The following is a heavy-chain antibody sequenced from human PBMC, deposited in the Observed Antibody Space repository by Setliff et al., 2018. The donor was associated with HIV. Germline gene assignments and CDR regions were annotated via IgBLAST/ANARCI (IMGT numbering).Heavy chain of an antibody. Sequence: ASVKVSCKASGYSFSNYGITWVRQAPGQGLEWMGWITSYNGNTNYAKKFKGRVTMTTDTSTSIAYMELKSLRSEDTAVYYCARDHHSGRGSNFPWYSDLWGRGTLVTVSS. D-gene: IGHD1-26*01. V-gene: IGHV1-18*01. CDR1: GYSFSNYG. CDR2: ITSYNGNT. CDR3: ARDHHSGRGSNFPWYSDL. J-gene: IGHJ2*01.